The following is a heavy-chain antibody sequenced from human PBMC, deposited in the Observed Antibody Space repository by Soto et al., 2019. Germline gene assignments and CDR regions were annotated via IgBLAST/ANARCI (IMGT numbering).Heavy chain of an antibody. CDR1: GCTFSSYA. J-gene: IGHJ4*02. Sequence: GGLLRASSAASGCTFSSYAMSWINQAPGKGLEWVSAICGSGGSTYYADSVKGRFIISSANSKNTLYLQMNSLRAEDTAVYCCAKAVTDYWGQGTLVTVSS. V-gene: IGHV3-23*01. CDR3: AKAVTDY. CDR2: ICGSGGST.